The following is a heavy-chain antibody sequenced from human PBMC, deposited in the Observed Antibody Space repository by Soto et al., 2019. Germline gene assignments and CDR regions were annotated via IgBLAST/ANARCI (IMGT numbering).Heavy chain of an antibody. V-gene: IGHV4-59*01. J-gene: IGHJ4*02. D-gene: IGHD5-12*01. Sequence: SETLSLTCTVSGGSISSYYWSWIRQPPGKGLEWIGYIYYSGSTNYNPSLKSRVTISVDTSKNQFSLKLSPVTAADTAVYYCARFSGYDATFDYWGQGTLVTVSS. CDR1: GGSISSYY. CDR3: ARFSGYDATFDY. CDR2: IYYSGST.